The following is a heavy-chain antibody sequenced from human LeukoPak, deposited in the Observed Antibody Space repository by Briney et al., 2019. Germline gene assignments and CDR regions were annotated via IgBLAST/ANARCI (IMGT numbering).Heavy chain of an antibody. Sequence: SETLSLTCTVSGGSISGYFWSWFRRPPGKGLENIGYIYYTGSTNYNPSFKSRATVSVDTSKNQFSLRLSSVTAADTAVYYCARDPGDTSWYNFDYWGQGILVTVS. J-gene: IGHJ4*02. D-gene: IGHD6-13*01. CDR3: ARDPGDTSWYNFDY. V-gene: IGHV4-59*01. CDR1: GGSISGYF. CDR2: IYYTGST.